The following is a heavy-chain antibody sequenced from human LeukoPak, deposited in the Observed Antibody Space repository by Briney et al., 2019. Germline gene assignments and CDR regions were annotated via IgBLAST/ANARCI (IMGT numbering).Heavy chain of an antibody. D-gene: IGHD1-26*01. CDR2: ISYDGSNK. CDR3: AKDLSQGGACDY. J-gene: IGHJ4*02. Sequence: GGSLRLSCAASGFTFSSYGMHWVRQAPGKGLEWVAVISYDGSNKYYADSVKGRFTISRDNSKNTLYLQMNSLRAEDTAVYYCAKDLSQGGACDYWGQGTLVTVSS. V-gene: IGHV3-30*18. CDR1: GFTFSSYG.